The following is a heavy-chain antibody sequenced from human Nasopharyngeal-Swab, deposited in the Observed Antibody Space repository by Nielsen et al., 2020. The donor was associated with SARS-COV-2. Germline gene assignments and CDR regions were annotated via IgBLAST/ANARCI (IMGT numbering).Heavy chain of an antibody. Sequence: WVRQAPGQGLEWMGGIIPILGIASYAQKFQGRVTITADKSTSTAYMELSSLRSEDTAVYYCARAAQLERRLYWFDPWGQGTLVTVSS. J-gene: IGHJ5*02. CDR3: ARAAQLERRLYWFDP. V-gene: IGHV1-69*10. D-gene: IGHD1-1*01. CDR2: IIPILGIA.